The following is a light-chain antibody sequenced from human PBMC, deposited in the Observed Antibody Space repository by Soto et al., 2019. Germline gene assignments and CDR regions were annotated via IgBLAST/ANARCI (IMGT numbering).Light chain of an antibody. CDR2: GAS. CDR3: QQYNNWPPIT. CDR1: QSVSSN. V-gene: IGKV3-15*01. Sequence: IVVTQSPATLSLSPGERATLSCMASQSVSSNLAWYQKKPGQAPRLLVYGASTRATGIPARFSGSGSGTELTLTISSLQSEDFAVYYCQQYNNWPPITFGQGTRLEIK. J-gene: IGKJ5*01.